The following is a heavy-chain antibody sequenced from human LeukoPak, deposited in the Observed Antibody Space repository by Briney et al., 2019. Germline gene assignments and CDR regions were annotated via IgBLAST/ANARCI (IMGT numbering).Heavy chain of an antibody. CDR3: ARGGDTIWLRRSHFDP. D-gene: IGHD5-12*01. V-gene: IGHV4-34*01. J-gene: IGHJ5*02. CDR1: GGSFSGYY. CDR2: INHSGGT. Sequence: PSETLSLTCAVYGGSFSGYYWTWTRQPPGKGLEWIGEINHSGGTNYNPSLKSRVTISVDTSKNQFSLKLSSVTAADTAVYYCARGGDTIWLRRSHFDPWGQGTLATVSS.